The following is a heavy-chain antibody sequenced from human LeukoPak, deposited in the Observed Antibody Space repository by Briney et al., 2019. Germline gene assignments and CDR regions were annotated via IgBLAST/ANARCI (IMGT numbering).Heavy chain of an antibody. CDR2: ISAYKGNT. Sequence: ASVKVSCKASGYTFNSYGISWVRQAPGQGLEWVGLISAYKGNTNYAQKLQGRVTMTTDTSASTAYMELRSLRSDDTAVYYCARGTDYDILTGYYSFDYWGQGTLVTVSS. CDR3: ARGTDYDILTGYYSFDY. CDR1: GYTFNSYG. D-gene: IGHD3-9*01. V-gene: IGHV1-18*01. J-gene: IGHJ4*02.